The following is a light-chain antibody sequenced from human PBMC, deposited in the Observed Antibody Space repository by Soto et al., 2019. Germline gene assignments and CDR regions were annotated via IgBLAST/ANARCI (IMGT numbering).Light chain of an antibody. CDR1: QSIANY. CDR2: GAS. Sequence: DIVLTQSPDTLSLSPGEIATLSCRASQSIANYVACYHQRPGQAPRLVIYGASNRATDIPARFSGSGSGTDFTLTISRLEPEDFAVFFCQQYGTSEIIFGQGTRLEI. J-gene: IGKJ5*01. CDR3: QQYGTSEII. V-gene: IGKV3-20*01.